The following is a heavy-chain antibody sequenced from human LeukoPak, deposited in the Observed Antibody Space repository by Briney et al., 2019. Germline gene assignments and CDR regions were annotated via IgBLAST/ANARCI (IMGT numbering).Heavy chain of an antibody. V-gene: IGHV4-38-2*01. CDR3: ATFTYSHGWSDS. CDR1: AFTFCDYY. J-gene: IGHJ5*01. CDR2: IYYSGST. Sequence: GSLRLSCAASAFTFCDYYMSCHRQPPGKGLEWIGSIYYSGSTFYNPSLEGRATISVDTPKNQFSLQLRSVTAADTALYYCATFTYSHGWSDSWGQGSLVTVSS. D-gene: IGHD6-13*01.